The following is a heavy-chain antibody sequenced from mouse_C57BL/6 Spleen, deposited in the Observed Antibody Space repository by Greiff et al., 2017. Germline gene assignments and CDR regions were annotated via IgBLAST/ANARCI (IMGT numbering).Heavy chain of an antibody. CDR1: GFTFSDAW. D-gene: IGHD2-1*01. V-gene: IGHV6-6*01. CDR2: IRNKANNHAT. J-gene: IGHJ1*03. CDR3: TRRYGNYDGGYFDV. Sequence: DVMLVESGGGLVQPGGSMKLSCAASGFTFSDAWMDWVRQSPEKGLEWVAEIRNKANNHATYYAESVKGRFTISRDDSKSSVYLQMNSLRAEDTGIYYCTRRYGNYDGGYFDVWGTGTTVTVSS.